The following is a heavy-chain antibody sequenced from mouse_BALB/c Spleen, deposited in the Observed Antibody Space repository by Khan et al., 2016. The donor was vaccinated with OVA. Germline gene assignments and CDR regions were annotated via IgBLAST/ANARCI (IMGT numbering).Heavy chain of an antibody. D-gene: IGHD2-14*01. V-gene: IGHV1-4*01. CDR1: GYTFTTYT. Sequence: VELVESGAELARPGASVKMSCKASGYTFTTYTIHWVKQRPGQGLEWIGYIIPSNDYTNYNQKFKDRPTLTADKSSSTAYMQLSSLTSVDSAVYYCVREGACYRSDGWFAYWGQGTLVTVSA. J-gene: IGHJ3*01. CDR3: VREGACYRSDGWFAY. CDR2: IIPSNDYT.